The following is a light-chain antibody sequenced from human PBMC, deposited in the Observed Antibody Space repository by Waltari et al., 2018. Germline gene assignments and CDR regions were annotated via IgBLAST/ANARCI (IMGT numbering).Light chain of an antibody. CDR2: DDS. CDR1: NIGSKS. V-gene: IGLV3-21*01. Sequence: SYVLTQPPSVSVALGKTARIPCGGNNIGSKSVHWYQQKPGECLVRVICDDSDWPSGHPGRISGSSSGNAPTLTSSRVEAGDETDYYCQVWESSNDRPAVFREGTKLTVL. CDR3: QVWESSNDRPAV. J-gene: IGLJ2*01.